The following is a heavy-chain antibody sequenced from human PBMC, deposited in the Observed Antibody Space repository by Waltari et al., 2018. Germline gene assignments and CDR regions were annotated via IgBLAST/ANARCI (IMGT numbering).Heavy chain of an antibody. V-gene: IGHV4-34*01. CDR3: ARRGRECSGGSCYSLFDY. CDR2: INNSGST. CDR1: ARSSSGYY. J-gene: IGHJ4*02. Sequence: QVQLQQWGAGLLRPSETLSLTCAVYARSSSGYYWSWSRQPPGKGREWRGEINNSGSTNYNPSLKSRVTISVDTSKNQFSLKLSSVTAAETAVYYCARRGRECSGGSCYSLFDYWGQGTLVTVSS. D-gene: IGHD2-15*01.